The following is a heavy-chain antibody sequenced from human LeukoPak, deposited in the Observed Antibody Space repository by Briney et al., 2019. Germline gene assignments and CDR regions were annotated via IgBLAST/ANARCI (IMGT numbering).Heavy chain of an antibody. V-gene: IGHV4-34*01. CDR1: GGSFSGYY. D-gene: IGHD7-27*01. CDR3: ARHWGYYYYYMDV. J-gene: IGHJ6*03. Sequence: SETLSLTCAVYGGSFSGYYWSWIRQPPGKRLEWIGEINHSGSTNYNPSLKSRVTISVDTSKNQFSLKLSSVTAADTAVYYCARHWGYYYYYMDVWGKGTTVTVSS. CDR2: INHSGST.